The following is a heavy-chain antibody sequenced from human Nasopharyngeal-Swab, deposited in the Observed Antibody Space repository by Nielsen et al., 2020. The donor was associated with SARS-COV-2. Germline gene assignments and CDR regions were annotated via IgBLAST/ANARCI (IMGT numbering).Heavy chain of an antibody. J-gene: IGHJ4*02. CDR1: GFTFSDYY. D-gene: IGHD3-9*01. CDR3: ARVPRAYHDILTGYSSTYYFDY. CDR2: ISSSGSTI. V-gene: IGHV3-11*01. Sequence: GGSLRLSCAASGFTFSDYYMSWIRQAPGEGLEWVSYISSSGSTIYYADSVKGRFTISRDNAKNSLYLQMNSLRAEDTAVYYCARVPRAYHDILTGYSSTYYFDYWGQGTLVTVSS.